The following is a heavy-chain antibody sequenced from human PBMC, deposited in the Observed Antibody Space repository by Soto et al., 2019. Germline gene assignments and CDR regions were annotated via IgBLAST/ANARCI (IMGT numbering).Heavy chain of an antibody. J-gene: IGHJ4*02. Sequence: QVQLVESGGGVVQPGRSLRLSCAASGFTFSSYAMHWVRQAPGKGLEWVAVISYDGSNKYYADSVKGRFTISRDNSKNTLYLQMNSLRAEDTAVYYCARGGSSSSWCRLDYWGQGTLVTVSS. CDR2: ISYDGSNK. D-gene: IGHD6-13*01. CDR3: ARGGSSSSWCRLDY. V-gene: IGHV3-30-3*01. CDR1: GFTFSSYA.